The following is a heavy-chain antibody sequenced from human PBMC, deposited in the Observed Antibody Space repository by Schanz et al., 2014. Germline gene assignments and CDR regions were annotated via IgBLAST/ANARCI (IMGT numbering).Heavy chain of an antibody. CDR2: ISAYNGNT. D-gene: IGHD6-19*01. CDR3: ARGGYSSGWYDRDISHFDH. J-gene: IGHJ4*02. CDR1: GYTFTSYG. V-gene: IGHV1-18*01. Sequence: QVLQVQSGSELKKPGASVKVSCKASGYTFTSYGINWVRQAPGQGLEWMGWISAYNGNTNYAQKLQGRVTMTTDTSTSTAYMELRSLRSDDTAVYYCARGGYSSGWYDRDISHFDHWGQRTLVTVSS.